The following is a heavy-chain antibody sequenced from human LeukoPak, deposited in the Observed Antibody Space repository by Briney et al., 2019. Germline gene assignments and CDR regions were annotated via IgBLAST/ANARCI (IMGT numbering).Heavy chain of an antibody. CDR3: ARGWELDP. CDR1: GFTFSSYA. CDR2: ISGSGGST. J-gene: IGHJ5*02. D-gene: IGHD1-26*01. Sequence: GGSLRLSCAASGFTFSSYAMTWVRQAPGKGLEWVSSISGSGGSTNYADSVKGRFTISRDNSKNTLYLQMNSLRVEDTAVYYCARGWELDPWGQGTLVTVSS. V-gene: IGHV3-23*01.